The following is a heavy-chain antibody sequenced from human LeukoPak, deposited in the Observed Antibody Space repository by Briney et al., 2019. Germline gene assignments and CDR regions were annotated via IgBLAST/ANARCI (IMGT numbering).Heavy chain of an antibody. CDR3: AREGYYDFWSGPLPLDY. V-gene: IGHV3-64*01. Sequence: GGFLRLSCAASGFTFSSYAMHWVRQAPGKGLEYVSAISSNGGSTYYANSVKGRFTISRDNSKNTLYLQMGSLRAEDMAVYYCAREGYYDFWSGPLPLDYWGQGTLVTVSS. D-gene: IGHD3-3*01. CDR1: GFTFSSYA. J-gene: IGHJ4*02. CDR2: ISSNGGST.